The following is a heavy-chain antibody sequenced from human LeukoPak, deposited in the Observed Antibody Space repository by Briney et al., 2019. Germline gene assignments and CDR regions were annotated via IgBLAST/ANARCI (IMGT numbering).Heavy chain of an antibody. J-gene: IGHJ4*02. CDR1: GYTFTSYG. CDR3: ARDQDIVVVVAATPLNY. D-gene: IGHD2-15*01. V-gene: IGHV1-18*01. CDR2: ISAYNGNT. Sequence: ASVKVSCKASGYTFTSYGISWVRQAPGQGLEWMGWISAYNGNTNYAQKLQGRVTMTTDTSTSTACMELRSLRSDDTAVYYCARDQDIVVVVAATPLNYWGQGTLVTVSS.